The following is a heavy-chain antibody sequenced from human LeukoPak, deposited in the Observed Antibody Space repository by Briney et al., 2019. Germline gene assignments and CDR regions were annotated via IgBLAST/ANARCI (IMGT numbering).Heavy chain of an antibody. V-gene: IGHV1-2*02. D-gene: IGHD3-10*01. CDR1: GYTFTGYY. CDR2: INPNSGGT. CDR3: ARVRYYYGSGSIDY. J-gene: IGHJ4*02. Sequence: ASVKVSCTASGYTFTGYYMHWVRQAPGQGLEWMGWINPNSGGTNYAQKFQGRVTMTRDTSISTAYMELSRLRSDDTAVYYCARVRYYYGSGSIDYWGQGTLVTVSS.